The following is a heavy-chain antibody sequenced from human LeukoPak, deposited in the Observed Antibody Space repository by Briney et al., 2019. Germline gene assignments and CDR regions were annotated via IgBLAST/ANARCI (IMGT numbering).Heavy chain of an antibody. J-gene: IGHJ5*02. V-gene: IGHV1-18*01. Sequence: ASVKVSCKASGYTFTSYGISWVRQAPGQGLEWMGWISAYNGNTNYAQKLQGRVTMTTDTSTSTAYMELRSLRSDDTAVYYCARDWIAAAEIELGVWFDPWGQGTLVTVSS. CDR3: ARDWIAAAEIELGVWFDP. D-gene: IGHD6-13*01. CDR1: GYTFTSYG. CDR2: ISAYNGNT.